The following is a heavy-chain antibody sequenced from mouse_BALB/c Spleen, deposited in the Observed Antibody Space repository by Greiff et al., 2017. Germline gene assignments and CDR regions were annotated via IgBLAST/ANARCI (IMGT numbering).Heavy chain of an antibody. J-gene: IGHJ2*01. CDR2: INPGSGGT. CDR1: GFNIKDTY. Sequence: QVQLQQSGAELVKPGASVKLSCTASGFNIKDTYMHWVKQRPGQGLEWIGVINPGSGGTNYNEKFKGKATLTADKSSSTAYMQLSSLTSDDSAVYFCARKDYYGSSFLYFDYWGQGTTLTVSS. V-gene: IGHV1-54*01. D-gene: IGHD1-1*01. CDR3: ARKDYYGSSFLYFDY.